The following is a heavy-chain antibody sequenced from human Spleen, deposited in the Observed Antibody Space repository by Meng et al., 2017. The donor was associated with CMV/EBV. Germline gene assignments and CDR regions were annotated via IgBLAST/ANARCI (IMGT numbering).Heavy chain of an antibody. D-gene: IGHD4-11*01. V-gene: IGHV3-66*02. CDR2: IYSGGST. CDR1: GFTFSSYA. J-gene: IGHJ6*02. Sequence: GGSLRLSCAASGFTFSSYAMSWARQAPGKGLEWVSVIYSGGSTYYADSVKGRFTISRDNSKNTLYLQVNSLRAEDTAVYYCARWYSNTWGDYYGMDVGGQGTTVTVSS. CDR3: ARWYSNTWGDYYGMDV.